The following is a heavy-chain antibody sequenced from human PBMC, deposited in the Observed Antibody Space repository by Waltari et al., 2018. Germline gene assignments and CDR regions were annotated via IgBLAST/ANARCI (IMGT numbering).Heavy chain of an antibody. CDR3: ARGGGSYYGY. Sequence: QVQLVQSGAEVKKPGASVKVSCKASGYTFTGYYMHWVRQAPGQGLEWMGRCNPNSGGTNYAKKFQGRVTRPRDTAISTAYRELSRRRSDDTAVYYCARGGGSYYGYWGQGTLVTVSS. J-gene: IGHJ4*02. V-gene: IGHV1-2*06. CDR2: CNPNSGGT. CDR1: GYTFTGYY. D-gene: IGHD1-26*01.